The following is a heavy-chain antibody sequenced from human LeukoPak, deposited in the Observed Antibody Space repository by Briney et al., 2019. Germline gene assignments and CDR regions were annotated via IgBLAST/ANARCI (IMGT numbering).Heavy chain of an antibody. CDR2: IYYSGST. D-gene: IGHD6-13*01. Sequence: SETLSLTCTVSGGSVSSGSYYWSWIRPPPGKGLEWIGYIYYSGSTNYNPSLKSRVTISVDTSKNQFSLKLSSVTAADTAVYYCARDSSSWYFYFDYWGQGTLVTVSS. J-gene: IGHJ4*02. V-gene: IGHV4-61*01. CDR1: GGSVSSGSYY. CDR3: ARDSSSWYFYFDY.